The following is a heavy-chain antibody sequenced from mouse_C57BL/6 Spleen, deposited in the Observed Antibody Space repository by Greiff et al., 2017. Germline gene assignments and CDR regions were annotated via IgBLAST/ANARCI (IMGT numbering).Heavy chain of an antibody. J-gene: IGHJ3*01. CDR3: ATYSSSFAY. V-gene: IGHV1-52*01. D-gene: IGHD1-1*01. CDR1: GYNFTSYW. Sequence: QVQLQQPGAELVRPGSSVKLSCKASGYNFTSYWMHWVKQRPIQGLEWIGNIAPSDSATHYNPKFKDKATLTVDKSSSTAYMQLSSLTSEDSAVYYCATYSSSFAYWGQGTLVTVSA. CDR2: IAPSDSAT.